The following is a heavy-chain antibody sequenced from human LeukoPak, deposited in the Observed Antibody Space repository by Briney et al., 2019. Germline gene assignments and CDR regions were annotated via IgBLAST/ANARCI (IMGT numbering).Heavy chain of an antibody. CDR1: GYTFTGYY. V-gene: IGHV1-2*02. Sequence: ASVTVSCRASGYTFTGYYMHWVRQAPGQGLEWMGWISPKSGATTYAQKFQDRVTLTRDTSINTAYMDLSGLASDDTAVFYCAKGATEGYYYYYGLDVWGQGTTVTVSS. J-gene: IGHJ6*02. CDR3: AKGATEGYYYYYGLDV. CDR2: ISPKSGAT.